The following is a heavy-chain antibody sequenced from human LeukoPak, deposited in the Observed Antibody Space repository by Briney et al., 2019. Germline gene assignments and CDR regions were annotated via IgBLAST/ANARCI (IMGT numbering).Heavy chain of an antibody. V-gene: IGHV1-46*01. CDR1: GYTFTSYY. D-gene: IGHD2-21*02. J-gene: IGHJ4*02. CDR2: INPSGGST. Sequence: ASVKVSCKASGYTFTSYYMHWVRQAPGQGLEWMGIINPSGGSTSYAQKFQGRVTMTRDTSTSTVYMELSSLRSEDTAVYYCARGAYCGGDCPGEVDYWGQGTLVTVSS. CDR3: ARGAYCGGDCPGEVDY.